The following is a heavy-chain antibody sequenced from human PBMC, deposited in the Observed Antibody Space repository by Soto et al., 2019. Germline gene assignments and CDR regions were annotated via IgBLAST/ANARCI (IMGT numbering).Heavy chain of an antibody. CDR1: GGTFGNYG. J-gene: IGHJ4*02. D-gene: IGHD2-15*01. CDR2: IIPKFTIP. CDR3: AIAAVEAPLGYFDL. Sequence: QVPVVQSGTEVKKPESSVTVSCKASGGTFGNYGISWVRQAPGQGLEWIGGIIPKFTIPNYAERFQGRATITGDKSTTTAYMELRSLRIEDTAVSYCAIAAVEAPLGYFDLWGQGSLVNFSS. V-gene: IGHV1-69*17.